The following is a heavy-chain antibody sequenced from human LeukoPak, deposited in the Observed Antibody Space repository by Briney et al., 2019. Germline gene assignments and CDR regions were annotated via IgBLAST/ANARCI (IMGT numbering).Heavy chain of an antibody. CDR3: ARQCSTSCPNSLGYGMDV. CDR2: ISSSSSYI. V-gene: IGHV3-21*04. D-gene: IGHD2-2*01. CDR1: GFTFSSYS. J-gene: IGHJ6*02. Sequence: GGSLRLSCAASGFTFSSYSMNWVRQAPGKGLEWVSSISSSSSYIYYADSVKGRFTISRDNAKNSLYLQMNSLRAEDTAVYYCARQCSTSCPNSLGYGMDVWGQGTTVTVSS.